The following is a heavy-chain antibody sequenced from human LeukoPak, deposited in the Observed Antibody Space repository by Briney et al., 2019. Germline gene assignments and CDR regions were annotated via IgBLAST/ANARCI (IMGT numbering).Heavy chain of an antibody. V-gene: IGHV4-59*01. Sequence: PSETLSLTCTVSGGSISSYYWSWIRQPPGKGLEWIGYIYYSGSTNYNPSLKSRVTISVDTSKNQFSLKLSSVTAEDTAVYYCARSNSSGWYMDFWFDYWGQGTLVTVSS. D-gene: IGHD6-19*01. CDR1: GGSISSYY. CDR2: IYYSGST. J-gene: IGHJ4*02. CDR3: ARSNSSGWYMDFWFDY.